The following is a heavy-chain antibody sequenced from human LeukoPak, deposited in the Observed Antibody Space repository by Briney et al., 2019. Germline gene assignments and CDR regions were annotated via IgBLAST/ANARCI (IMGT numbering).Heavy chain of an antibody. CDR2: ISAYNGNT. CDR3: ASSGYCSSTSCSLDY. V-gene: IGHV1-18*01. Sequence: ASVKVSCTASGYTFTSYGISWVRQAPGQGLEWMGWISAYNGNTNYAQKLQGRVTMTTDTSTSTAYMELRSLRSDDTAVYYCASSGYCSSTSCSLDYWGQGTLVTVSS. J-gene: IGHJ4*02. CDR1: GYTFTSYG. D-gene: IGHD2-2*01.